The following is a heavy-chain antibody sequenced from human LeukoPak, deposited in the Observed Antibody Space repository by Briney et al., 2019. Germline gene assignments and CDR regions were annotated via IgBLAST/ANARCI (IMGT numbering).Heavy chain of an antibody. CDR3: TTPTTPNWFDP. J-gene: IGHJ5*02. CDR1: GFTFSGSA. CDR2: IRSKANSYAT. V-gene: IGHV3-73*01. D-gene: IGHD1-26*01. Sequence: GGSLRLSCAASGFTFSGSAMHWVRQASGKGLEWVSRIRSKANSYATAYAASVKGRFTISRDDSKNTAYLQMNSLKTEDTAVYYCTTPTTPNWFDPWGQGILVTVSS.